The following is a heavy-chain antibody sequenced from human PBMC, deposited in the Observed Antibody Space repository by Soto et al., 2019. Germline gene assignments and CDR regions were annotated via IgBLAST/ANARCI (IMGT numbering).Heavy chain of an antibody. D-gene: IGHD5-18*01. CDR2: IIPIFGTA. J-gene: IGHJ4*02. CDR3: ARGKNTAMATAWYSFDY. V-gene: IGHV1-69*12. Sequence: QVQLVQSGAEVKKPGSSVKVSCKASGGTFSSYAISWVRQAPGQGLEWMGGIIPIFGTANYAQKFQGRVTIPADESTSTADMGLSSLRSEDTAVYYCARGKNTAMATAWYSFDYWGQGTLVTVSS. CDR1: GGTFSSYA.